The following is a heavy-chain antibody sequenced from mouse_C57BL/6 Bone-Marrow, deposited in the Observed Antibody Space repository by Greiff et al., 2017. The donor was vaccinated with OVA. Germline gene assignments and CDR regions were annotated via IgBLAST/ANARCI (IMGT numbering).Heavy chain of an antibody. CDR1: EYEFPSHD. CDR2: INSDGGST. D-gene: IGHD1-1*01. J-gene: IGHJ4*01. CDR3: ARLLPYYYAMDY. Sequence: EVQLQESGGGLVQPGESLKLSCESNEYEFPSHDMSWVRKTPEKRLELVAAINSDGGSTYYPDTMERRFIISRDNTKETLYLQMSSLRSEDTALYYCARLLPYYYAMDYWGQGTSVTVSS. V-gene: IGHV5-2*01.